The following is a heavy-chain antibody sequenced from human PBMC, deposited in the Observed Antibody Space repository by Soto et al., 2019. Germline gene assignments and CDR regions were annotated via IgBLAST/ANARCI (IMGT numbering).Heavy chain of an antibody. Sequence: SVKVSCKASGGTFSSYSISWVRQAPGQGLEWMGGIIPIFGTANYAQKFQGRVTITADESTSTAYMELSSLRSEDTAVYYCARGRPALYYYYGMDVWGQGTTVTV. J-gene: IGHJ6*02. CDR3: ARGRPALYYYYGMDV. CDR2: IIPIFGTA. CDR1: GGTFSSYS. V-gene: IGHV1-69*13. D-gene: IGHD2-2*01.